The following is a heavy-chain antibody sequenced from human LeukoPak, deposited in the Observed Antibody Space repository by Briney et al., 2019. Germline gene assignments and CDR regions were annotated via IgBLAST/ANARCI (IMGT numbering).Heavy chain of an antibody. Sequence: GGSLRLSCAASGFTFDDYAMHWVRQAPGKGLEWVSLISWDGGSTYYADSVKGRFTISRDNSKNTLYLQMNSLRAEDTAVYYCARDYRGYDSNDLDYWGQGTLVTVSS. CDR1: GFTFDDYA. D-gene: IGHD5-12*01. CDR3: ARDYRGYDSNDLDY. CDR2: ISWDGGST. V-gene: IGHV3-43D*03. J-gene: IGHJ4*02.